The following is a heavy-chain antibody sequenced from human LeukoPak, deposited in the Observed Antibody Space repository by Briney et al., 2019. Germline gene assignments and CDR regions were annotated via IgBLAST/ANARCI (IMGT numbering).Heavy chain of an antibody. J-gene: IGHJ4*02. D-gene: IGHD2-2*01. CDR2: IYYSGST. Sequence: KPSQTLSLTCTVSGGSISSGDYYWSWIRQPPGKGLEWIGYIYYSGSTNYNPSLKSRVTISVDTSKNQFSLKLSSVTAADTAVYYCARGYCSSTSCSIFDYWGQGTLVTVSS. CDR3: ARGYCSSTSCSIFDY. V-gene: IGHV4-61*08. CDR1: GGSISSGDYY.